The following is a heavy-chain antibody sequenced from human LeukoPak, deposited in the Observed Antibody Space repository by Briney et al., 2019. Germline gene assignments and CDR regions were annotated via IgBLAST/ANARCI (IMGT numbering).Heavy chain of an antibody. CDR3: ARHSASSSWYVYFDY. Sequence: GESLKISCKGSGYSFTSYWIGWVRQMLGKGLEWMGIIYPGDSDTRYSPSFQGQVTISADKSISTAYLQWSSLKASDTAMYYCARHSASSSWYVYFDYWGQGTLVTVSS. J-gene: IGHJ4*02. CDR1: GYSFTSYW. D-gene: IGHD6-13*01. CDR2: IYPGDSDT. V-gene: IGHV5-51*01.